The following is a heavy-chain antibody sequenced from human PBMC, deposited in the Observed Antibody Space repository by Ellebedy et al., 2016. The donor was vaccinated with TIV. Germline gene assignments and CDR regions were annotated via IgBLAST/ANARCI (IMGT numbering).Heavy chain of an antibody. J-gene: IGHJ4*02. V-gene: IGHV3-66*04. CDR3: ARPSVSTGYYQFDF. Sequence: PSETLSLTCAASGLTSREHIMAWVRQAPGKGLEWVSVIYSGGTTYYADSVRGRFTISRDSSKNTLYLQMNSLRAEDTAVYYCARPSVSTGYYQFDFWGQGALVTVSS. D-gene: IGHD3-22*01. CDR2: IYSGGTT. CDR1: GLTSREHI.